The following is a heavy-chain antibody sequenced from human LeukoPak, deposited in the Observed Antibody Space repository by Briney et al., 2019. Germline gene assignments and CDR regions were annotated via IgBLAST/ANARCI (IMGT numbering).Heavy chain of an antibody. V-gene: IGHV4-59*01. D-gene: IGHD4-11*01. Sequence: SETLSLTCTASGGTISSYYWSWIRQPPGKGLEWIGYIYYSGSTNYNPSPKSRGTISVDTSKNQFSLKLSSVTAADTAVYYCANLTVMDVWGQGTTVTVSS. CDR2: IYYSGST. CDR1: GGTISSYY. J-gene: IGHJ6*02. CDR3: ANLTVMDV.